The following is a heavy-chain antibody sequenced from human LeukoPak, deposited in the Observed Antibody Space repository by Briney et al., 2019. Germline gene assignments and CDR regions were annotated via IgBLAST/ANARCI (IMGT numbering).Heavy chain of an antibody. D-gene: IGHD1-26*01. V-gene: IGHV4-38-2*02. CDR1: GYSISSGYY. CDR2: IYHSGST. J-gene: IGHJ5*02. Sequence: SETLSLTCTVSGYSISSGYYWGWIRQPPGKGLEWIGSIYHSGSTYYNPSLKSRVTISVDTSKNQFSLKPSSVTAADTAVYYCARDVGGGGSYQTHNWFDPWGQGTLVTVSS. CDR3: ARDVGGGGSYQTHNWFDP.